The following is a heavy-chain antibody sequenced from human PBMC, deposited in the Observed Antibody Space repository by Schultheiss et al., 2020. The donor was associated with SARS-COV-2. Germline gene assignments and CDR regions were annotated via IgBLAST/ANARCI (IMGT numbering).Heavy chain of an antibody. V-gene: IGHV3-64*04. D-gene: IGHD4-17*01. CDR3: AKLYGDYLDDAFDI. CDR2: IIHNGDET. J-gene: IGHJ3*02. CDR1: GFIFSDYT. Sequence: GGSLRLSCSASGFIFSDYTIHWVRQAPGKGLELVSAIIHNGDETYYADSVKGRFTISRDNSKNTLYLQMNSLRAEDTAVYYCAKLYGDYLDDAFDIWGQGTMVTVSS.